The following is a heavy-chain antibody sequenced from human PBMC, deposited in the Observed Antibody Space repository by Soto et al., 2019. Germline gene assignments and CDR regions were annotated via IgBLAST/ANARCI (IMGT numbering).Heavy chain of an antibody. V-gene: IGHV1-69*13. CDR3: ARDLRVFCSGGRCYSLTVWLDP. D-gene: IGHD2-15*01. CDR2: IIPIFGTA. J-gene: IGHJ5*02. Sequence: SVKVSCKASGGTFSSYAISWVRQAPGQGLEWMGGIIPIFGTANYAQKFQGRVTITADESTSTAYMELSSLRSEDTAVYYCARDLRVFCSGGRCYSLTVWLDPCGQGPLVTVYS. CDR1: GGTFSSYA.